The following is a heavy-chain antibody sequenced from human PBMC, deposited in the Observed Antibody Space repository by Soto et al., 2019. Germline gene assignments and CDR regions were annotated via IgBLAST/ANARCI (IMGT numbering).Heavy chain of an antibody. V-gene: IGHV1-18*01. CDR2: ISAYNGNT. J-gene: IGHJ4*02. Sequence: ASVKVSCKASGYTFPSYGISWVRQAPGQGLEWMGWISAYNGNTNYAQKLQGRVTMTTDTSTSTAYMELRSLRSDDTAVYYCARRRGYYYDSSGYSTDFDYWGQGTLVTVSS. CDR1: GYTFPSYG. D-gene: IGHD3-22*01. CDR3: ARRRGYYYDSSGYSTDFDY.